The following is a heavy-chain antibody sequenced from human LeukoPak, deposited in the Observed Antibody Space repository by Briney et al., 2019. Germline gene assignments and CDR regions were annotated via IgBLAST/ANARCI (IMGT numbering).Heavy chain of an antibody. CDR2: INPNSGDT. V-gene: IGHV1-2*06. Sequence: ASVKVSCKASGYTFTGYYVHWVRQAPGQGLEWMGRINPNSGDTNYAQKFQGRVTITADESTSTAYMELSSLRSEDTAVYYCARTDGSGSYYDSDYFDYWGQGTLVTVSS. J-gene: IGHJ4*02. CDR1: GYTFTGYY. D-gene: IGHD3-10*01. CDR3: ARTDGSGSYYDSDYFDY.